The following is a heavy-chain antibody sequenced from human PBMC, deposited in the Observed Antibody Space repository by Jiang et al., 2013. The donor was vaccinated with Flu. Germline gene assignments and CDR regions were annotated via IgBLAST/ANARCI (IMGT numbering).Heavy chain of an antibody. CDR2: SRAKATTYTT. Sequence: VQLLESGGGLVQPGGSLRLSCATSGFIFSDHYMDWVRQAPGKGLEWVGRSRAKATTYTTDYAASVKGRFTISRDGSKNSLFLQMNSLKTEDTAMYYCARQSYGEYVAYWGQGTLVIVSS. CDR1: GFIFSDHY. CDR3: ARQSYGEYVAY. V-gene: IGHV3-72*01. D-gene: IGHD4-17*01. J-gene: IGHJ4*02.